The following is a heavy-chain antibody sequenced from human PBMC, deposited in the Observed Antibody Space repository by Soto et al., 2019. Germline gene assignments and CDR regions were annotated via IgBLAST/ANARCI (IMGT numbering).Heavy chain of an antibody. D-gene: IGHD2-2*03. CDR2: VNPNSGNT. Sequence: QVQLVQSGAEVKRPGASVKVSCKASGYTFTSYDFNWVRQAPGQGLEWMGWVNPNSGNTDYAQKFQGRVTMTRNTSIRTAYMELSSLRSEATAVYYCARASYLDPAFDIWGQGTMVTGSS. J-gene: IGHJ3*02. V-gene: IGHV1-8*01. CDR3: ARASYLDPAFDI. CDR1: GYTFTSYD.